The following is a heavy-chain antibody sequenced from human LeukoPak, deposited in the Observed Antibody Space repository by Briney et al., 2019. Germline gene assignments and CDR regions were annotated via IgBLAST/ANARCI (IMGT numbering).Heavy chain of an antibody. CDR1: GGSISSGSYY. D-gene: IGHD3-10*01. J-gene: IGHJ6*03. Sequence: PSQTLSLTCTVSGGSISSGSYYWSWIRQPAGKGLEWIGRIYTSGSTNYNPSLKSRVTMSVDTSKNQFSLKLSSVTAADTAVYYCARVQGYYGSGSYPSHLYYYYYMDVWGKGTTVTVSS. CDR3: ARVQGYYGSGSYPSHLYYYYYMDV. CDR2: IYTSGST. V-gene: IGHV4-61*02.